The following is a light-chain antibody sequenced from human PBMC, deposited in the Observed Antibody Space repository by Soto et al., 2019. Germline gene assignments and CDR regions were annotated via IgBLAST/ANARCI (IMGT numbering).Light chain of an antibody. CDR2: SAS. Sequence: DIQMTQSPSSLSASLGDRVTITCRASQDISNDLGWYQQKPGTAPKRLIYSASSFQSGLPARFSGSGSGTEFTLIISGLRPEDFGTYYCLQYNSYPLTFGQGTKVDIK. CDR3: LQYNSYPLT. V-gene: IGKV1-17*01. CDR1: QDISND. J-gene: IGKJ1*01.